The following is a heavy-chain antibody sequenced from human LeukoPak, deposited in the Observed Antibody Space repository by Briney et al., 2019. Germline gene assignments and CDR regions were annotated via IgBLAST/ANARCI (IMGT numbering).Heavy chain of an antibody. J-gene: IGHJ4*02. CDR3: ARHLLPLKTTVTSFDY. Sequence: GESLKISCKGSGYSFSSYWIGWVRQMPGKGLEWMGIIYPGDSATRYSPSFQGQVTISADKSISTAYLQWSSLKASDSAMYYCARHLLPLKTTVTSFDYWGQGTLVTVSS. V-gene: IGHV5-51*01. CDR2: IYPGDSAT. D-gene: IGHD4-17*01. CDR1: GYSFSSYW.